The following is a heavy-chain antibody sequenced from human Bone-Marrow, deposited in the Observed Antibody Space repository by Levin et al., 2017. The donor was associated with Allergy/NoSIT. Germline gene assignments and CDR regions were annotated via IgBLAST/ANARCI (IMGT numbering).Heavy chain of an antibody. CDR3: ARTSYYGDYYFDY. CDR1: GFTFTDYY. V-gene: IGHV3-11*03. D-gene: IGHD4-17*01. J-gene: IGHJ4*02. CDR2: ISSSGTYA. Sequence: PGGSLRLSCAASGFTFTDYYMSWIRQAPGKGLEWVSYISSSGTYANYVDSVKGRFTISRDNTKNSMYLQMDSLSVEDTAVYFCARTSYYGDYYFDYWGQGTLVTVSS.